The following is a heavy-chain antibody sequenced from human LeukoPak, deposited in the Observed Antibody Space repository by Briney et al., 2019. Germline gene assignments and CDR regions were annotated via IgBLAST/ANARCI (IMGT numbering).Heavy chain of an antibody. V-gene: IGHV1-69*13. CDR3: ARSSIAAPRHKEYFQH. D-gene: IGHD6-6*01. J-gene: IGHJ1*01. Sequence: ASVKVSCKASGGTFSSYAISWVRQAPGQGLEWMGGIIPIFGTANYAQKFQGRVTITADESTSTAYMELSSLRSEDTAVYYCARSSIAAPRHKEYFQHWGQGTLVTVSS. CDR1: GGTFSSYA. CDR2: IIPIFGTA.